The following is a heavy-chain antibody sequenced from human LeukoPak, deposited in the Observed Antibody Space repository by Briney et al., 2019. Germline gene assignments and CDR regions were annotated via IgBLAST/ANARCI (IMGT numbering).Heavy chain of an antibody. Sequence: GGPLRLSCAASGFTFSSYSMNWVRKAPGKGLEWVSSISSSYIYYADSVKGRFTISRDSAKNSLYLQMNSLRAEDTAVYYVVAGTHPFDYWGQGTLVTVSS. CDR2: ISSSYI. V-gene: IGHV3-21*01. J-gene: IGHJ4*02. CDR3: VAGTHPFDY. D-gene: IGHD6-19*01. CDR1: GFTFSSYS.